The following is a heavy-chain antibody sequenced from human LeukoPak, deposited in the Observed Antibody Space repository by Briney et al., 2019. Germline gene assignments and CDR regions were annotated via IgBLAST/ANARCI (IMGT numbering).Heavy chain of an antibody. J-gene: IGHJ4*02. V-gene: IGHV3-23*01. CDR2: ISGSGDYT. CDR3: AKNAGARGGFYADY. Sequence: GGSLRLSCAASGFIFSSYAMTWVRQAPGQGLDWVSAISGSGDYTYYANSVKGRFTISRDNSKNTLYLQVNSLRAEDTAVYYCAKNAGARGGFYADYWGQGTLVTVSS. CDR1: GFIFSSYA. D-gene: IGHD3-3*01.